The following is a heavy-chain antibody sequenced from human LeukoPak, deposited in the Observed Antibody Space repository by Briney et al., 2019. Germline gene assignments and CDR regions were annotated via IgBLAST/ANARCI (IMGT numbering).Heavy chain of an antibody. D-gene: IGHD3-10*01. J-gene: IGHJ5*02. CDR1: GGTFSSYA. CDR3: ARVGPIGGLS. Sequence: SVKVSCKASGGTFSSYAISWVRQAPGQGLEWMGGIIPIFGTANYAQKFQGRVTITADESTSTAYMELSSLRPEDTAVYYCARVGPIGGLSWGQGTLVTVSS. CDR2: IIPIFGTA. V-gene: IGHV1-69*13.